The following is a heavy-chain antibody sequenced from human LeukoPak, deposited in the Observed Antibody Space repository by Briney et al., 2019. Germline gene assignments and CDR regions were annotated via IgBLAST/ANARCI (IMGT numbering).Heavy chain of an antibody. Sequence: PSETLSLTCTVSGGSMNNYYWSWIRQSPGKGLEWVGYIYHTGSATYKPSLKSRVTLSLDTSKNQFSLRLNSVTAADTAVYYCARGGTGVVPAAPFDYWGQGTLVTVSS. V-gene: IGHV4-59*12. J-gene: IGHJ4*02. D-gene: IGHD2-2*01. CDR3: ARGGTGVVPAAPFDY. CDR1: GGSMNNYY. CDR2: IYHTGSA.